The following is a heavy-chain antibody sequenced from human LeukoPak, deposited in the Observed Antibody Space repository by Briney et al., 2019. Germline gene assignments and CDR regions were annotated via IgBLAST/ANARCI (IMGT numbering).Heavy chain of an antibody. Sequence: XXXXXPXXKGLEXXXXXXHSGSTNYNPSLKSRVTISVDTSKNQFSLKLSSVTAADTAVYYCARGQLLRYFDWLRYGMGVWGKGTPVTVSS. D-gene: IGHD3-9*01. V-gene: IGHV4-34*01. CDR2: XXHSGST. J-gene: IGHJ6*04. CDR3: ARGQLLRYFDWLRYGMGV.